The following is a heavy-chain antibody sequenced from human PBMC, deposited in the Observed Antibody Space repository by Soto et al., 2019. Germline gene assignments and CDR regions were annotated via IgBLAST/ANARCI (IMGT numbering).Heavy chain of an antibody. CDR2: VHPDSGGT. J-gene: IGHJ4*02. V-gene: IGHV1-2*02. Sequence: RASVKVSCKTSGYIFTDHLIHWVRQPPGQGLQWVGWVHPDSGGTNVAQAFQDRVTMTADTSITTAYMDLARLRPDDTAIFYCARGAQGFFPVSGIYFYFDHWGQGTPVTVSS. CDR3: ARGAQGFFPVSGIYFYFDH. D-gene: IGHD3-22*01. CDR1: GYIFTDHL.